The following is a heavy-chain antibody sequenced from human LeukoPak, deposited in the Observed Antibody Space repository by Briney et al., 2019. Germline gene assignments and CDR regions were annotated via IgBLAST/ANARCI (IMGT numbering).Heavy chain of an antibody. V-gene: IGHV3-15*01. CDR3: TTKTELRGGLMVGFDY. Sequence: GGSLRLSCAASRLTLSNAWVSSVRQAPGKGLEWVGRIKSKTDGGTTDYAAPVKGRFTISRDDSKNTLYLQMNSLRTEDTAVYYCTTKTELRGGLMVGFDYWGQGTLVTVSS. D-gene: IGHD3-10*01. CDR1: RLTLSNAW. J-gene: IGHJ4*02. CDR2: IKSKTDGGTT.